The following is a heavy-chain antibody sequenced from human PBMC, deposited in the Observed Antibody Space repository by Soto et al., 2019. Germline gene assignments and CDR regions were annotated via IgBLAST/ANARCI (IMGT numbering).Heavy chain of an antibody. CDR3: VRDDFGLGIDY. CDR2: IYYSGNT. CDR1: GGSISSSSYY. D-gene: IGHD1-26*01. Sequence: SGTLSLTCTVSGGSISSSSYYWGWIRQPPGKGLEWIGSIYYSGNTYYNPSLKSRVTISVDTAKNQFSLKLSSVTAADTAVYYCVRDDFGLGIDYWGLGTLVTVSS. J-gene: IGHJ4*02. V-gene: IGHV4-39*02.